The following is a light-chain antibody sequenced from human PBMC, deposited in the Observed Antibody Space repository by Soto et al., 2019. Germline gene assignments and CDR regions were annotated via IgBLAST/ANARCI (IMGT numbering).Light chain of an antibody. CDR3: NAFTTNDTFV. CDR1: TTF. V-gene: IGLV2-14*03. J-gene: IGLJ1*01. Sequence: QSALTQPASVSGSPGQSITISCTGATTFVSWYQQHPGKAPKLIIYDVINRPSGISKRFSGSKSGNTASLTISGLQAEDESVYYCNAFTTNDTFVFGTGTKSPS. CDR2: DVI.